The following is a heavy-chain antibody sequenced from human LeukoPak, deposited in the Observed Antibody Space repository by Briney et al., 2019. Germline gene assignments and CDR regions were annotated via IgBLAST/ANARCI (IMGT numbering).Heavy chain of an antibody. CDR1: GFTFSSYE. D-gene: IGHD3-9*01. J-gene: IGHJ4*02. CDR3: ARAFPHLGVYYDILTGADY. V-gene: IGHV3-48*03. Sequence: PGRSLTLSCAASGFTFSSYEMNWVRQAAGKGLEWVSYISSSGSTIYYADSVKGRSTISRDNAKNSLYLQMNSLRAEDTAVYYCARAFPHLGVYYDILTGADYWGQGTLVTVSS. CDR2: ISSSGSTI.